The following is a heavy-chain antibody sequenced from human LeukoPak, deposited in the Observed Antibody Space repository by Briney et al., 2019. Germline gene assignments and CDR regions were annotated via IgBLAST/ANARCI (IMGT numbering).Heavy chain of an antibody. V-gene: IGHV3-30-3*02. D-gene: IGHD2/OR15-2a*01. CDR2: ISYDGSNK. Sequence: GGSLRLSCAASGFTFSSYAMHWVRQAPGKGLEWVAVISYDGSNKYYADPVKGRFTISRDNSKNTLYLQMNNVRAEDTAVYYCAKASIYYYMDVWGRGTTVTVS. CDR1: GFTFSSYA. J-gene: IGHJ6*03. CDR3: AKASIYYYMDV.